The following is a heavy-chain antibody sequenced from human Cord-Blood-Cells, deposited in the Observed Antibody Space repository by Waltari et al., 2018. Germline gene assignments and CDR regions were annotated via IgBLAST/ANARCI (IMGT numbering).Heavy chain of an antibody. CDR2: INHSGSP. V-gene: IGHV4-34*01. CDR1: GGSFSGYY. Sequence: QVQLQQWGAGLLKPSETLSLTCAVYGGSFSGYYWSGLRQPPGKGLEWIGEINHSGSPNYNPSLKSRVTISVDTSKNQFSLKLSSVTAADTAVYYCARGNPFLGYCSGGSCYYFDYWGQGTLVTVSS. CDR3: ARGNPFLGYCSGGSCYYFDY. J-gene: IGHJ4*02. D-gene: IGHD2-15*01.